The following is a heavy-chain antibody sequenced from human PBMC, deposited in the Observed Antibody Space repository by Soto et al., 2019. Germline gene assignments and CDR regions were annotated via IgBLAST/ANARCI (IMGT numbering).Heavy chain of an antibody. CDR2: ISGSGGST. V-gene: IGHV3-23*01. CDR1: GFTFSSYA. CDR3: AKQVLKQWLVRPHRLSYFKH. Sequence: GGSLRLSCAASGFTFSSYAMSWVRQAPGKGLEWVSAISGSGGSTYYADSVKGRFTISRDNSKNTLYLQMNSLRAEDTAVYYCAKQVLKQWLVRPHRLSYFKHWGQGTLVTVSS. D-gene: IGHD6-19*01. J-gene: IGHJ1*01.